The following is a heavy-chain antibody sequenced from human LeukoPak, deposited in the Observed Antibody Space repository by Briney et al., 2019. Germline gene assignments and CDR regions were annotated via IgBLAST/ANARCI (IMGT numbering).Heavy chain of an antibody. CDR1: GYTFTSYD. J-gene: IGHJ3*02. Sequence: GASVKVSCKASGYTFTSYDINWVRQATGQGLEWMGWMNPNSGNTGYAQKFQGRVTITRNTSISTAYMELSSLRSEDTAVYYCARNGRGYNSSHGVFDIWGQGTMVTVSS. D-gene: IGHD6-13*01. V-gene: IGHV1-8*03. CDR2: MNPNSGNT. CDR3: ARNGRGYNSSHGVFDI.